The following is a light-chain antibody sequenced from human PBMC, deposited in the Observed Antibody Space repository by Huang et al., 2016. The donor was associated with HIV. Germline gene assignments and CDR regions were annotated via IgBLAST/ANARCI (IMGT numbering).Light chain of an antibody. J-gene: IGKJ1*01. Sequence: EIVMTQSPATLSVSPGERAILFCRASQSITRYLAWYQQKPGQAPRLLIYDASTRATGIPARFSGSASGTEYTLTISSLQSEDFAVYYCQLYNDWPRTFGQGTKVEIK. CDR1: QSITRY. CDR2: DAS. CDR3: QLYNDWPRT. V-gene: IGKV3-15*01.